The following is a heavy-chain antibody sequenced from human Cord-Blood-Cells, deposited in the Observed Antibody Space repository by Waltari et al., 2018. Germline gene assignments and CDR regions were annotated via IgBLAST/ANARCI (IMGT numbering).Heavy chain of an antibody. D-gene: IGHD3-10*01. CDR3: AKDQDYGYFDY. CDR1: GFTFSSYG. Sequence: QVQLVESGGGVVQPGRSLRLSCAASGFTFSSYGMHWVRQAPGKGLEWVAVISYDGSNKYYADSVKGRFTISRDNSKNTLYLQMNSLRAEETAVYYCAKDQDYGYFDYWGQGTLVTVSS. CDR2: ISYDGSNK. V-gene: IGHV3-30*18. J-gene: IGHJ4*02.